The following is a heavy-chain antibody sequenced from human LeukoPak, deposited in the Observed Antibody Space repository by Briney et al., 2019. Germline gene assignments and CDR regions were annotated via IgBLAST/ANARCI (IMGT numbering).Heavy chain of an antibody. CDR3: ARESGVVATIGYYYGMDV. CDR1: GYTFTSYG. CDR2: ISAYNGNT. D-gene: IGHD5-12*01. V-gene: IGHV1-18*01. J-gene: IGHJ6*02. Sequence: ASVKVSCKASGYTFTSYGISWVRQAPGQGLEWMGWISAYNGNTNYAQKLQGRVTMTTDTSTSTAYTELRSLRSDDTAVYYCARESGVVATIGYYYGMDVWGQGTTVTVSS.